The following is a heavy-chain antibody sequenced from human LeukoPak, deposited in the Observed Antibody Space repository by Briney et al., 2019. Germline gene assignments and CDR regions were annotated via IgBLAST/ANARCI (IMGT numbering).Heavy chain of an antibody. D-gene: IGHD5-12*01. V-gene: IGHV1-2*02. CDR2: INPNSGGT. CDR3: ARGRDIVARGTEFDY. CDR1: GYTFTGYY. J-gene: IGHJ4*02. Sequence: ASVKVSCKASGYTFTGYYMHWVRQAPGQGLEWMGWINPNSGGTNYAQKFQGRVTMTRDTSISTAYMELSRLRSDDTAVYYCARGRDIVARGTEFDYWGQGTLVTVSS.